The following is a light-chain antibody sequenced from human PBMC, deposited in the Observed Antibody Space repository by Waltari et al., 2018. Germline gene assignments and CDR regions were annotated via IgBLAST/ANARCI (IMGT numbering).Light chain of an antibody. J-gene: IGKJ1*01. CDR2: DAS. CDR1: QSFTRS. V-gene: IGKV3-20*01. Sequence: SCRASQSFTRSLAWYQHKPGQAPRLLIYDASTRAAGIADRFSGSGFGTDFTLTISRLEPEDSAVYYCQHYVRLPVTFGQGTKVEIK. CDR3: QHYVRLPVT.